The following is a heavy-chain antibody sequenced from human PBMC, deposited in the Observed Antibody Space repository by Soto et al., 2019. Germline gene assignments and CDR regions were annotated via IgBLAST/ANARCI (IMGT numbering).Heavy chain of an antibody. CDR3: ARVHKTPSGHPTMIIVVTLDY. Sequence: QVQLQESGPGLVKPSETLSLICTVSGASIRSNDWWTWVRQPPGKGLEWIGEVSHSGSSNYNPALKIRRTSTVHKSNSQCSLDLKSVTAADTAVYYCARVHKTPSGHPTMIIVVTLDYWGQGAGVAVSS. CDR2: VSHSGSS. CDR1: GASIRSNDW. J-gene: IGHJ4*02. V-gene: IGHV4-4*02. D-gene: IGHD2-21*02.